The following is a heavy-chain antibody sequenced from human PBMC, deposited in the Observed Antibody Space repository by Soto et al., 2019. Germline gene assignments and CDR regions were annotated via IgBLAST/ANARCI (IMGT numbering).Heavy chain of an antibody. CDR2: IYWDGYK. Sequence: QLTLKESGPTLVKPAQTLTLTCTFSGFSLSTNGVGVGWICQPPGKALEWLAFIYWDGYKRYRPSLTCRLTLTQITAKIQVVLTITNMDPYDTATYSCARRNRGYESTGYYYAPFDYCGQGSLVTVSS. J-gene: IGHJ4*02. V-gene: IGHV2-5*02. CDR1: GFSLSTNGVG. CDR3: ARRNRGYESTGYYYAPFDY. D-gene: IGHD3-22*01.